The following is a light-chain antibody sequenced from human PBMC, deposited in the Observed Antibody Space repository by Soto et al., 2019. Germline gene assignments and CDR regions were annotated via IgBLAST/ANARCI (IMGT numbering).Light chain of an antibody. Sequence: EIVLTHSPVTLSLSPVERATLSFRASQSVSNNYLAWYQQKPGQAPRLLIYDASSRATGIQDRFSGSGSRTDFTLTISRMEPEDFAVYYCKKYGSSQINFGNGQRRALK. CDR2: DAS. CDR3: KKYGSSQIN. CDR1: QSVSNNY. J-gene: IGKJ5*01. V-gene: IGKV3-20*01.